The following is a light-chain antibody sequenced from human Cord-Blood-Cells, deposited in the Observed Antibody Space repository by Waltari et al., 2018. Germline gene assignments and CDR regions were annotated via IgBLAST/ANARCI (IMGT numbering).Light chain of an antibody. CDR2: LGS. Sequence: DIVMTQSPLSLPVTPGEPASISCRSSQSLLHSNGYNYLDWYLPKPGQSPQLLIYLGSNRAAGVPDRFSGSGSGTDFTLKISRVEAEYVGVYYCMQALQTPYTFGQGTKLEIK. CDR1: QSLLHSNGYNY. J-gene: IGKJ2*01. V-gene: IGKV2-28*01. CDR3: MQALQTPYT.